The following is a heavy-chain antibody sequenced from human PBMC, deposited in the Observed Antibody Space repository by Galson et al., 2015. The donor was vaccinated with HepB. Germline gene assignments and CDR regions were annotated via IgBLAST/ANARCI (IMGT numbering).Heavy chain of an antibody. J-gene: IGHJ4*02. V-gene: IGHV3-23*01. CDR2: ISGGGGRT. CDR1: GFTFSSYA. Sequence: SLRLSCAASGFTFSSYAMSWVRQAPGKGLEWVSGISGGGGRTYYAGSVKGRFTISRDNSKNTLYLQMNSLRADDTAVYYCVRDEMEWIQWGQGTLVTVSS. CDR3: VRDEMEWIQ. D-gene: IGHD3-3*01.